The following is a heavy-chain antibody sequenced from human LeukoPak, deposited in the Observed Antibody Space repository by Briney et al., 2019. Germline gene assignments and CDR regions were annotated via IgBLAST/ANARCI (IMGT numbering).Heavy chain of an antibody. V-gene: IGHV3-53*01. Sequence: IQPWGSLRLSCAASGFTVSSNYMSWVRQAPGKGLEWVSVIYSGGSTYYADSVKGRFTISRDNSKNTLYLQMNSLRAEDTAVYYCARDRLELRFTPYDYYYYYMDVWGKGTTVTVSS. D-gene: IGHD1-7*01. CDR3: ARDRLELRFTPYDYYYYYMDV. CDR1: GFTVSSNY. J-gene: IGHJ6*03. CDR2: IYSGGST.